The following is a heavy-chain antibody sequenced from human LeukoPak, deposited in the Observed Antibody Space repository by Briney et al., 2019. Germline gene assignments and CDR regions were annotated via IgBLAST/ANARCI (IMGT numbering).Heavy chain of an antibody. CDR2: ISGSGGST. V-gene: IGHV3-23*01. CDR3: AKELRGYSYGLRNNWFDP. Sequence: GGSLRLSCAASGFTFSSYAMSWVRQAPGKGLEWVSAISGSGGSTYYADSVKGRSTISRDNSKNTLYLQMNSLRAEDTAVYYCAKELRGYSYGLRNNWFDPWGQGTLVTVSS. J-gene: IGHJ5*02. CDR1: GFTFSSYA. D-gene: IGHD5-18*01.